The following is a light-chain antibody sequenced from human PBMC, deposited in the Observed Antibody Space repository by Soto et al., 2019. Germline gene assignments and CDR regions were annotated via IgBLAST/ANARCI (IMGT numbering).Light chain of an antibody. CDR2: DAS. CDR1: QTIFNW. Sequence: DIQMTQSPSTLSASVGDRVTITCRASQTIFNWLAWYQRKPGRAPNLLIYDASSLQSGVPSTFSASGSGTEFTLTISSLQPGDFATYYCQQYNSYPWTFGQGTKVEIK. V-gene: IGKV1-5*01. J-gene: IGKJ1*01. CDR3: QQYNSYPWT.